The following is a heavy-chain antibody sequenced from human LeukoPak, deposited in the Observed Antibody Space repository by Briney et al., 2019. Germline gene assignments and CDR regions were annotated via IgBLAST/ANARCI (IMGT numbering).Heavy chain of an antibody. CDR3: ARTVLWFPYGGVDP. J-gene: IGHJ5*02. Sequence: KPSETLSLTCAVYGGSFSGYYWSWIRQPPGKGLEWIGEINHSGSTNYNPSLKSRVTISVDTSKNQFSLKLSSVTAADTTVYYCARTVLWFPYGGVDPWGQGTLVTFSS. V-gene: IGHV4-34*01. D-gene: IGHD3-10*01. CDR2: INHSGST. CDR1: GGSFSGYY.